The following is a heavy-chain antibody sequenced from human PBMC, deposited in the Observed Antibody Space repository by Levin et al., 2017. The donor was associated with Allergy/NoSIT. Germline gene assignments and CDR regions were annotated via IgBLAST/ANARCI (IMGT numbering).Heavy chain of an antibody. CDR2: ISYDGSNK. Sequence: PGGSLRLSCAASGFTFSSYGMHWVRQAPGKGLEWVAVISYDGSNKYYADSVKGRFTISRDNSKNTLYLQMNSLRAEDTAVYYCAKGLMPHIWGQGTMVTVSS. J-gene: IGHJ3*02. D-gene: IGHD2-8*01. CDR1: GFTFSSYG. CDR3: AKGLMPHI. V-gene: IGHV3-30*18.